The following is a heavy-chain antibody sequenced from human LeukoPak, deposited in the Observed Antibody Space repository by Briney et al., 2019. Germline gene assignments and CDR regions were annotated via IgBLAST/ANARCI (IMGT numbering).Heavy chain of an antibody. D-gene: IGHD3-22*01. J-gene: IGHJ4*02. CDR1: GYTFTSYD. Sequence: ASVKVSCKASGYTFTSYDINWVRQATGQGLEWMGWMNPNSGNTGYAQKFQGRVTMTRNTSISTACMELSSLRSEDTAVYYCARGVPYYYDSSGSFDYWGQGTLVTVSS. V-gene: IGHV1-8*01. CDR3: ARGVPYYYDSSGSFDY. CDR2: MNPNSGNT.